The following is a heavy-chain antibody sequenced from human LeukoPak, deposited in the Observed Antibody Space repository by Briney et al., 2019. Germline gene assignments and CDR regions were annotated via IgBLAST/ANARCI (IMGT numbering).Heavy chain of an antibody. Sequence: SETLSLTCTVSGGSMNNYNWNWIRQPPGKGLEWIAYIYYTGSTNYNPSLNSRVTISVDTSKKQFSLRLTSVTTADTAVYYCARMPDILTGLDSWGQGTLVTVSS. V-gene: IGHV4-59*01. D-gene: IGHD3-9*01. CDR1: GGSMNNYN. CDR2: IYYTGST. J-gene: IGHJ4*02. CDR3: ARMPDILTGLDS.